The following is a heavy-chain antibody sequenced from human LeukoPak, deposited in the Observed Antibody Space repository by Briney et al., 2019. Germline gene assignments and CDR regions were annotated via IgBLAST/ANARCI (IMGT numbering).Heavy chain of an antibody. Sequence: PSETLSLTCTVSGGSISSGSYYWSWIRQPAGKGLEWIGRIYTSGGTYYNPSLKSRVTISVDTSKNQFSLKLSSVTAADTAVYYCARSSVELLSPSFFDYWGQGTLVTVSS. J-gene: IGHJ4*02. CDR1: GGSISSGSYY. CDR2: IYTSGGT. D-gene: IGHD1-26*01. CDR3: ARSSVELLSPSFFDY. V-gene: IGHV4-61*02.